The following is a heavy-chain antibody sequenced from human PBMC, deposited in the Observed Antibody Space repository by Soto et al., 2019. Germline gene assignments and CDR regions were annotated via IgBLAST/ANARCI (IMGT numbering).Heavy chain of an antibody. CDR2: ISSSSSTI. CDR3: ASYGGCLDF. J-gene: IGHJ2*01. Sequence: EVQLVESGGGLVQPGGSLRLSCAASGFTFSAYSMKWVRQAPGRGLEWISYISSSSSTIYYADSVKGRFTISRDNAKNSLYLQINSLRDEDTAVCFCASYGGCLDFWGRGTMVTVSS. CDR1: GFTFSAYS. V-gene: IGHV3-48*02. D-gene: IGHD3-10*01.